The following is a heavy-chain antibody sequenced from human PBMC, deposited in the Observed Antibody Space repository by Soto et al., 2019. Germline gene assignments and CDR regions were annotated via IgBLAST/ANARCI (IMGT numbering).Heavy chain of an antibody. CDR3: ARVGYSYGGYYYYYGMDV. CDR1: GGSISSYY. CDR2: IYYSGST. V-gene: IGHV4-59*01. D-gene: IGHD5-18*01. J-gene: IGHJ6*02. Sequence: SETLSLTCTVSGGSISSYYWSWIRQPQGKGLEWIGYIYYSGSTSYNPSLKSRVTISVDTSKNQFSLKLSSVTAADTAVYYCARVGYSYGGYYYYYGMDVWGQGTTVTVSS.